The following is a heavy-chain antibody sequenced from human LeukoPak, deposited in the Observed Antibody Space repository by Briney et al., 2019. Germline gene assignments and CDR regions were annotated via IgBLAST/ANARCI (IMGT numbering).Heavy chain of an antibody. D-gene: IGHD4-23*01. CDR1: GGTFSSYA. CDR3: TRSTKVVSRTFDY. CDR2: IIPILGIA. V-gene: IGHV1-69*04. J-gene: IGHJ4*02. Sequence: SVKVSCKASGGTFSSYAISWVRQAPGQGLEWMGRIIPILGIANYAQKFQGRVTISADESTSTAYMELSSLTSEDTAVYYCTRSTKVVSRTFDYWGQGTLVTASS.